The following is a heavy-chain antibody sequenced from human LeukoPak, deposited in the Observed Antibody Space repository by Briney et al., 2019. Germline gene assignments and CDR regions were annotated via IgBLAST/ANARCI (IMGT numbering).Heavy chain of an antibody. D-gene: IGHD4-23*01. J-gene: IGHJ4*02. Sequence: GGSLRLSCAASGFTFSSYWMHWVRQVPGRGLVWVSRINPDGSHTDSADSVKGRFTISRDNAKNTLYLQMNSLRVEDTAVYYCASSWAVVTTGGYWGQGTRVTVSS. CDR2: INPDGSHT. V-gene: IGHV3-74*01. CDR3: ASSWAVVTTGGY. CDR1: GFTFSSYW.